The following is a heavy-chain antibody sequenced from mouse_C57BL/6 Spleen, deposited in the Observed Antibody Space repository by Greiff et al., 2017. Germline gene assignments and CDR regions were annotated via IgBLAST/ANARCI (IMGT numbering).Heavy chain of an antibody. D-gene: IGHD1-1*01. J-gene: IGHJ2*01. V-gene: IGHV1-55*01. CDR3: ARCITTVVPDY. CDR1: GYTFTSYW. Sequence: VQLQQPGAELVKPGASVKMSCKASGYTFTSYWITWVKQKPGQGLEWIGDIYPGSGSTNYNEKFKSKATLTVDTSPSTAYMQLSSLTSEVSAVYTCARCITTVVPDYWGQGTTLTVSS. CDR2: IYPGSGST.